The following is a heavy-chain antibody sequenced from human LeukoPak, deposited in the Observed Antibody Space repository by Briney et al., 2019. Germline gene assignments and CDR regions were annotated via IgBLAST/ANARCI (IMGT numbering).Heavy chain of an antibody. V-gene: IGHV3-7*01. CDR1: GFTFSSYW. CDR2: IKQDGSEK. J-gene: IGHJ4*02. D-gene: IGHD5-18*01. CDR3: ARDAGGYGFYGDY. Sequence: GGSLRLSCAASGFTFSSYWMSWVRQAPGKGLEWVANIKQDGSEKNYVVSVKGGFTISRDKAKNSLYLQMNSLRDEDTAVYYCARDAGGYGFYGDYWGQGTLVTVSS.